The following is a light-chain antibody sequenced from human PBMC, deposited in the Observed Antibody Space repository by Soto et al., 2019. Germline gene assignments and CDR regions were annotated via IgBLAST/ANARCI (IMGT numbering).Light chain of an antibody. V-gene: IGKV3-20*01. CDR1: QAVNSNY. CDR3: PQYGSALFS. Sequence: VLTQTPGTLSVAPGESATLSCRASQAVNSNYLAWFQQRPGQAPRLLIYGASSRATGIPDRFTGSGSGPDFTLTLNRLESEDSAVYSCPQYGSALFSFGPGTKVDI. CDR2: GAS. J-gene: IGKJ3*01.